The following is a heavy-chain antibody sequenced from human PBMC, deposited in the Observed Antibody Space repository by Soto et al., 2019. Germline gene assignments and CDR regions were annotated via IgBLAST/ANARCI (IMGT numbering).Heavy chain of an antibody. V-gene: IGHV1-69*13. CDR3: AREGVGDLYFFEN. Sequence: GASVKVSCKSSGGTFNRNIISWVRQAPGQGLEWMGGIVPISASPTYAQRCQGRLTITADEFTSTAYMEVTSLRSEDTAVYYCAREGVGDLYFFENWGQGPPVTVSS. CDR1: GGTFNRNI. CDR2: IVPISASP. J-gene: IGHJ4*02. D-gene: IGHD1-26*01.